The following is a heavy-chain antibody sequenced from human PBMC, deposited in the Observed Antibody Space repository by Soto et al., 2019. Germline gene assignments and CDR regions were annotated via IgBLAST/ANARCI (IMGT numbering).Heavy chain of an antibody. Sequence: QITLEESGPTVVKPTQTLTLTCTFSGFSLTTDGVGVGWIRQPPGKALEWLALIYWDDGKRYSPSLRSRLTVGKDPSQNQVDLTVPNMDPVDTATYYCTHRHGSGWYRGVFDYWGQGTLVTVSS. V-gene: IGHV2-5*02. D-gene: IGHD6-19*01. CDR2: IYWDDGK. CDR3: THRHGSGWYRGVFDY. CDR1: GFSLTTDGVG. J-gene: IGHJ4*02.